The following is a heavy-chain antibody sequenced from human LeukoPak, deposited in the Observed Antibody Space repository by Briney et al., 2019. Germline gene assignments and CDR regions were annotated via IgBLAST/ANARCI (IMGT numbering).Heavy chain of an antibody. J-gene: IGHJ5*02. V-gene: IGHV4-59*01. D-gene: IGHD7-27*01. CDR1: GGSISSYY. CDR2: IYYSGST. Sequence: SETLSLTCTVSGGSISSYYWSWIRQPPGKGLEWIGYIYYSGSTNYYPSLKSRVTISVDTSKNQFSLKLSSVTAADTAAYYCARDQAELGIGGWFDPWGQGTLVTVSS. CDR3: ARDQAELGIGGWFDP.